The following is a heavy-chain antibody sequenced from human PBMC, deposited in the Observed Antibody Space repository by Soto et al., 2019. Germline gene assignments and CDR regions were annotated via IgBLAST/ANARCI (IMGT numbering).Heavy chain of an antibody. CDR3: AREGPALSGYDYFDY. D-gene: IGHD5-12*01. J-gene: IGHJ4*02. CDR1: GGTFSSYT. Sequence: GASVKVSCKASGGTFSSYTISWVRQAPGQGLEWMGRIIPILGIANYAQKFQGRVTITADKSTSTAYMELSSLRSEDTAAYYCAREGPALSGYDYFDYWGQGALVTVSS. V-gene: IGHV1-69*04. CDR2: IIPILGIA.